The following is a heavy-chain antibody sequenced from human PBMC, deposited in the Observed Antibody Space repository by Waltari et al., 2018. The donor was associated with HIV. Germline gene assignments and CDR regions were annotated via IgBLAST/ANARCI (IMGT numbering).Heavy chain of an antibody. CDR3: TRDGSGWSNY. CDR1: GFTFSTYW. Sequence: EVQLVESGGGLVQPGGSLRLSCAASGFTFSTYWMGWVSQAPGKGLEWVANIKQDGSEKFYLDSVKGRFTISRDNAKNSIYLQMNSLTAEDTAIYYCTRDGSGWSNYWGQGTLVTVSS. CDR2: IKQDGSEK. V-gene: IGHV3-7*01. J-gene: IGHJ4*02. D-gene: IGHD6-19*01.